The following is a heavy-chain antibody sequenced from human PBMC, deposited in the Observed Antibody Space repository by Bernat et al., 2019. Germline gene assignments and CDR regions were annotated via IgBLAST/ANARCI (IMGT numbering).Heavy chain of an antibody. V-gene: IGHV3-73*02. Sequence: EVQLVESGGGLVQPGGSLKLSCAASGFTFSGSAMHWVRRASGKGLEWVGRIRSKANSYATAYAASVKGRFTISRDDSKNTAYLQMNSLKTEDTAVYYCTRHNSSSGGAFDYWGQGTLVTVSS. J-gene: IGHJ4*02. CDR1: GFTFSGSA. D-gene: IGHD6-6*01. CDR3: TRHNSSSGGAFDY. CDR2: IRSKANSYAT.